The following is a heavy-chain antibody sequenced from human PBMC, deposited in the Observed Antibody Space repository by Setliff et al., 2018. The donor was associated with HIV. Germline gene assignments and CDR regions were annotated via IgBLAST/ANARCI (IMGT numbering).Heavy chain of an antibody. V-gene: IGHV1-69*10. CDR2: IIPILGVA. CDR1: GGTFSNYA. Sequence: SVKVSCKASGGTFSNYAINWVRQAPGQGLEWMGGIIPILGVANYAQRFQGKVTITADKSTSTAYMELTSLRFDDTAMYYCVRGVQSPPHYSYYYMDVWGEGTMVTVSS. D-gene: IGHD3-3*01. J-gene: IGHJ6*03. CDR3: VRGVQSPPHYSYYYMDV.